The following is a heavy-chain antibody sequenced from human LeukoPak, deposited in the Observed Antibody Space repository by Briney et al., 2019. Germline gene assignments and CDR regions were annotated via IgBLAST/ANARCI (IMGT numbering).Heavy chain of an antibody. D-gene: IGHD6-19*01. CDR3: ARDDRIAVAGRGSWFDP. V-gene: IGHV4-38-2*02. CDR1: GYSISSGYY. J-gene: IGHJ5*02. CDR2: IYYSGST. Sequence: PSETLSLTCTVSGYSISSGYYWGWIRQPPGKGLEWIGSIYYSGSTYYNPSLKSRVTISVDTSKNQFSLKLSSVTAADTAVYYCARDDRIAVAGRGSWFDPWGQGTLVTVSS.